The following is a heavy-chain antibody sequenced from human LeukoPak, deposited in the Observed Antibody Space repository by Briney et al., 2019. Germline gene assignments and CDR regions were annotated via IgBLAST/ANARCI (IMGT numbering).Heavy chain of an antibody. J-gene: IGHJ3*02. CDR2: MIPILGIA. CDR3: ASSGEIDYGDPAAFDI. D-gene: IGHD4-17*01. Sequence: SVKVSCKASGGTFSSYAISWVRQAPGQGLEWMGRMIPILGIANYAQKFQGRVTITADKSTSTAYMELSSLRSEDTAVYYCASSGEIDYGDPAAFDIWGQGTMVTVSS. CDR1: GGTFSSYA. V-gene: IGHV1-69*04.